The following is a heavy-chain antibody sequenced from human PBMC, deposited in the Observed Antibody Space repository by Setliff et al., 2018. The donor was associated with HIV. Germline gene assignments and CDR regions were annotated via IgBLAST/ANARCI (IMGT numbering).Heavy chain of an antibody. V-gene: IGHV4-34*01. CDR1: DGSFSGYS. D-gene: IGHD2-15*01. Sequence: PSETLSLTCGVDDGSFSGYSWSWIRQSPGKGLEWIGEVSRGGRTTYNPSLTGRVSVSVDTSKSQFSLKLTNVTAADAAVYYCARAVCPSLNWYSFFNYWGHGSLVTVSS. CDR2: VSRGGRT. CDR3: ARAVCPSLNWYSFFNY. J-gene: IGHJ4*01.